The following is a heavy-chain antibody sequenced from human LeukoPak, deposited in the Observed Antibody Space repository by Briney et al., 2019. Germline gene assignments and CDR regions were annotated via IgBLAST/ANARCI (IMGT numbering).Heavy chain of an antibody. J-gene: IGHJ5*02. Sequence: ASVKVSCKASGYTFTSYAMNWVRQAPGQGLEWMGWINTNTGNPTYAQGFTGRFVFSLDTSVSTAYLQISSLKAEDTAVYYCARGLYFDWLPKASNWFDPWGQGTLVTVSS. D-gene: IGHD3-9*01. CDR3: ARGLYFDWLPKASNWFDP. CDR2: INTNTGNP. CDR1: GYTFTSYA. V-gene: IGHV7-4-1*02.